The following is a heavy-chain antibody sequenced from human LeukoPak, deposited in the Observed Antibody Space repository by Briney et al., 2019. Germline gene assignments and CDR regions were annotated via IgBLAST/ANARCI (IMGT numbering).Heavy chain of an antibody. V-gene: IGHV3-20*04. CDR1: GFTFDDYG. Sequence: GGSLRLSCAASGFTFDDYGMSWVRQAPGKGLEWVSGINWNGGSTGYAYSVKGRFTISRDNAKNSLYLQMNSLRAEDTALYYCARDRYYGSGSYYNGGWFDPWGQETPVTVSS. CDR3: ARDRYYGSGSYYNGGWFDP. CDR2: INWNGGST. J-gene: IGHJ5*02. D-gene: IGHD3-10*01.